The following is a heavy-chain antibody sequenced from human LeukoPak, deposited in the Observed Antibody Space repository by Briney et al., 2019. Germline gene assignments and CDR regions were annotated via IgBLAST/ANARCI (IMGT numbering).Heavy chain of an antibody. CDR2: INGDGSGT. D-gene: IGHD6-13*01. CDR1: GFTFSSYW. V-gene: IGHV3-74*01. Sequence: GGSLRLSCEASGFTFSSYWMHWVRQAPGKGLVWVSRINGDGSGTSYADSVKGRFTISRDNAKNTLYLQTNSLKAEDTAVYYCARSRAAAGTLGFDPWGQGTLVTVSS. J-gene: IGHJ5*02. CDR3: ARSRAAAGTLGFDP.